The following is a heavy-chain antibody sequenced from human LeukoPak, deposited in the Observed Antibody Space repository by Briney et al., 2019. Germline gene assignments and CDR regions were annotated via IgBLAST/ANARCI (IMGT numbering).Heavy chain of an antibody. J-gene: IGHJ4*02. CDR2: IAHHGNNK. D-gene: IGHD2-8*02. Sequence: GGSLRLSCGASGFTFSSSAMHWVRQGPGKGLEWVAYIAHHGNNKYYADSVKGRFTISRDNSKGSLYLQLNSLRADDTAVYYCAKDGSWSCSDWGQGTLVRVSS. CDR3: AKDGSWSCSD. CDR1: GFTFSSSA. V-gene: IGHV3-30*02.